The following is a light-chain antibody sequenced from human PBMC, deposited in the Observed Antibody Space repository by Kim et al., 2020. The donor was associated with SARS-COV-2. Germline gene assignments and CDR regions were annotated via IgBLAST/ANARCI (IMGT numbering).Light chain of an antibody. CDR2: VAS. V-gene: IGKV1-39*01. CDR1: QTISTF. CDR3: QQSSTTPHT. J-gene: IGKJ2*01. Sequence: DIQMTQTPSSLSASIGDRVSITCRANQTISTFLNWYQQRPGKAPNLLIYVASSLERGVPSRFSGSGSGTEFTLTISTLQPEDFATYYCQQSSTTPHTFGQGTKLEIK.